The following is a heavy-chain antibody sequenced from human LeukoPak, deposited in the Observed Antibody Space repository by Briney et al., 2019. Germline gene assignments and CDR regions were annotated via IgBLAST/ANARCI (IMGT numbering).Heavy chain of an antibody. CDR3: AKSRPGIDY. J-gene: IGHJ4*02. CDR2: IKQDGSEK. V-gene: IGHV3-7*03. Sequence: PGGSLRLSCAASGSTFSSYWMSWVRQAPGKGLEWVANIKQDGSEKYYADSVKGRFTISRDNSKNTVYLQVNSLRAEDTAVYYCAKSRPGIDYWGQGTLVTVSS. CDR1: GSTFSSYW. D-gene: IGHD3-10*01.